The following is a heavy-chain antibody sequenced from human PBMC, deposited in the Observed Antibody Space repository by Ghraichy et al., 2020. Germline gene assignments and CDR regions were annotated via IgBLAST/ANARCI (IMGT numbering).Heavy chain of an antibody. Sequence: SETLSLTCTVSGGSISSYYWSWIRQPPGKGLEWIGYIYYSGSTNYNPSLKSRVTISVDTSKNQFSLKLSSVTAADTAVYYCARGTYDFWSGYLLYYYYYGMDVWGQGTTVTVSS. CDR1: GGSISSYY. D-gene: IGHD3-3*01. V-gene: IGHV4-59*01. CDR3: ARGTYDFWSGYLLYYYYYGMDV. J-gene: IGHJ6*02. CDR2: IYYSGST.